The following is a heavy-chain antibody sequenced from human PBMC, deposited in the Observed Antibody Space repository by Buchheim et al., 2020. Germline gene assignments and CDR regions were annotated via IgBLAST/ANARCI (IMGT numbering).Heavy chain of an antibody. Sequence: EVQLVESGGGLVQPGGSLRLSRAASGFTFSSYSMNWVRQAPGKGLEWVSYISSSSSTIYYADSVTGRFTISRDNAKNSLYLQMNSLRAEDTAVYYCARAYGDYGGDWFDPWGQGTL. CDR3: ARAYGDYGGDWFDP. D-gene: IGHD4-17*01. J-gene: IGHJ5*02. CDR2: ISSSSSTI. V-gene: IGHV3-48*01. CDR1: GFTFSSYS.